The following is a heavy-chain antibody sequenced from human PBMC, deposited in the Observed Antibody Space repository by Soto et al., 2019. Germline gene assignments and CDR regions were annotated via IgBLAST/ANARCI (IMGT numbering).Heavy chain of an antibody. Sequence: QLQLQESGPGLVKPSETLSLTCSVSGGSITTSSYNWDWIRQPPGKGLEWIGTIYYDGSTSYNPSLKSQVTISVDTSKNHVALKVNSVTAADTAVYYVARFYGNAFDVWGRGTVVTVSS. CDR3: ARFYGNAFDV. CDR1: GGSITTSSYN. CDR2: IYYDGST. D-gene: IGHD3-10*01. V-gene: IGHV4-39*02. J-gene: IGHJ3*01.